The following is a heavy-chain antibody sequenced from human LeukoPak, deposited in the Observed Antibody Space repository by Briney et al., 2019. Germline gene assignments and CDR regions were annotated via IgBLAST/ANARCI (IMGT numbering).Heavy chain of an antibody. J-gene: IGHJ5*02. CDR3: ARTREVLRYFDWLLPNWFDP. D-gene: IGHD3-9*01. CDR2: MNPNSGNT. Sequence: ASVTVSCKASGYTFTSYDINWVRQATGQGLEWMGWMNPNSGNTGYAQKFQGRVTMTRNTSISTAYMELSSLRSEDTAVYYCARTREVLRYFDWLLPNWFDPWGQGTLVTVSS. V-gene: IGHV1-8*01. CDR1: GYTFTSYD.